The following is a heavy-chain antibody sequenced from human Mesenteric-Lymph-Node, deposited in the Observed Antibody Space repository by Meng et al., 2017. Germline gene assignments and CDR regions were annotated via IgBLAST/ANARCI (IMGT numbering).Heavy chain of an antibody. J-gene: IGHJ4*02. CDR3: ATQESRDGHNPY. Sequence: QLQEPGPVLVKPSGPLSPTCVVSGGSISSSYWWTWVRQSPGKGLEWIGEMYHSGTTNYNPSLKSRVTISMGKSNNQLSLKLNSVTAADTAVYYCATQESRDGHNPYWGQGTLVTVSS. D-gene: IGHD5-24*01. CDR1: GGSISSSYW. V-gene: IGHV4-4*02. CDR2: MYHSGTT.